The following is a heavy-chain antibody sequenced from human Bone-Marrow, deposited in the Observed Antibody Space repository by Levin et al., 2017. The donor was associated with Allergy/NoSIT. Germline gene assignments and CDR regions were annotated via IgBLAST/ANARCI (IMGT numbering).Heavy chain of an antibody. CDR3: AGESVYYGSGSWIDC. CDR1: GESVSSSGFY. J-gene: IGHJ4*02. Sequence: SQTLSLTCTVSGESVSSSGFYWTWIRQYPGKGLEWIGHIYYPGNTSYNPSLKSRVSISEDRSKNQFSLTLDSVTAADTAVYYCAGESVYYGSGSWIDCWGQGTLVTVSS. V-gene: IGHV4-31*02. CDR2: IYYPGNT. D-gene: IGHD3-10*01.